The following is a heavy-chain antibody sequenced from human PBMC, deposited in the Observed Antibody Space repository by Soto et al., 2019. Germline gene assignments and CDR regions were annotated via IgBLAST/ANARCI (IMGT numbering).Heavy chain of an antibody. D-gene: IGHD3-22*01. CDR1: GGSISGGGYF. J-gene: IGHJ4*02. CDR3: ARHNYDSTGFYCCDY. CDR2: IYYSGSV. V-gene: IGHV4-31*03. Sequence: PSEPLSLTCTVSGGSISGGGYFWSWIRQHPGKGLEWIGYIYYSGSVYYNPSLKSRVTISVDRSKNQFSLKVSSVTAADTAVYYCARHNYDSTGFYCCDYGGQGTLVTVSS.